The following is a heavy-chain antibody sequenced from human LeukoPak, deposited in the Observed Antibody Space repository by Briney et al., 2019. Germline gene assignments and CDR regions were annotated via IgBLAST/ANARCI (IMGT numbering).Heavy chain of an antibody. J-gene: IGHJ4*02. CDR2: IIPIFGTA. D-gene: IGHD2-21*02. CDR3: ASQHCGGDCYSEFDY. CDR1: GGTFSSYA. Sequence: SVKVSCKASGGTFSSYAISWVRQAPGQGLEWMGRIIPIFGTANYAQKFQGRVAITTDESTSTAYMELSSLRSEDTAVYYCASQHCGGDCYSEFDYWGQGTLVTVSS. V-gene: IGHV1-69*05.